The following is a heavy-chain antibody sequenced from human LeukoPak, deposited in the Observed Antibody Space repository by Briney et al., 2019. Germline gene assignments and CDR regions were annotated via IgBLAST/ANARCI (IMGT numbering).Heavy chain of an antibody. Sequence: SETLSLTCTVSGGSISSGSYYWSWIRQPAGKGLEWIGRMYISGSTNYNPSLKSRVTISLDTSKNQFSLKLSSVTAADTALYYCARVGGVGYYYYMDVWGKGTTVTVS. V-gene: IGHV4-61*02. J-gene: IGHJ6*03. CDR3: ARVGGVGYYYYMDV. CDR1: GGSISSGSYY. D-gene: IGHD3-16*01. CDR2: MYISGST.